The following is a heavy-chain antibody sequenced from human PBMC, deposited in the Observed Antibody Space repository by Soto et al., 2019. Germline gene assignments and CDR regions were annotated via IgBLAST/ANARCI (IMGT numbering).Heavy chain of an antibody. D-gene: IGHD3-3*01. Sequence: QVQLVQSGAEVKKPGSSVKVSCKASGGTFSSYAISWVRQAPGQGLEWMGGIIPIFGTANYAQKFQGRVTITADESTSTAYMELSSLRSEDTAVYYCARDPYDFWSGYPGRGYYYYGMDVWGQGTTVTVSS. V-gene: IGHV1-69*12. CDR3: ARDPYDFWSGYPGRGYYYYGMDV. J-gene: IGHJ6*02. CDR2: IIPIFGTA. CDR1: GGTFSSYA.